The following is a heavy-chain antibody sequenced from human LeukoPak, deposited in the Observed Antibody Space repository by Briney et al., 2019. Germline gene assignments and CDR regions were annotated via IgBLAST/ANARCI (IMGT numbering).Heavy chain of an antibody. CDR2: IYYSGST. V-gene: IGHV4-39*01. CDR1: GGSISSSSYY. Sequence: PSETLSLTCTVSGGSISSSSYYWGWIRQPPGKGLGWIGSIYYSGSTYYNPSLKSRVTISVDTSKNQFSLKLSSVTAADTAAYYCAGRRGPGTTLRDWFDPWGQGPLVTVSS. D-gene: IGHD1-7*01. J-gene: IGHJ5*02. CDR3: AGRRGPGTTLRDWFDP.